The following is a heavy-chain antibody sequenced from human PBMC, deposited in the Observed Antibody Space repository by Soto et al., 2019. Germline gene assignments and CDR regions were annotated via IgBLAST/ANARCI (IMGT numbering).Heavy chain of an antibody. Sequence: PSETLSLTCTVSGDSITSNSYFWAWIRQPPGKGLEWIGSIYYSGSTYHNPSLKSRVTVSVDRSNNQFSLKLTSVTAADTAVYYCARHFSVDHFDYWGQGALVTVSS. CDR3: ARHFSVDHFDY. D-gene: IGHD3-9*01. V-gene: IGHV4-39*01. J-gene: IGHJ4*02. CDR1: GDSITSNSYF. CDR2: IYYSGST.